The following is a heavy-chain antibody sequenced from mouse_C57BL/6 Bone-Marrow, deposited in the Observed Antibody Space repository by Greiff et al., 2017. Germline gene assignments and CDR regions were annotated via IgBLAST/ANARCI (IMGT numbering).Heavy chain of an antibody. CDR2: IDPSDSYT. CDR3: ARGVPFDY. V-gene: IGHV1-59*01. Sequence: QVQLKQPGAELVRPGTSVKLSCKASGYTFTSYWMHWVKQRPGQGLEWIGVIDPSDSYTNYNQKFKGKATLTVDTSSSTAYMQLSSLTSEDSAVYYCARGVPFDYWGQGTTLTGSS. CDR1: GYTFTSYW. J-gene: IGHJ2*01.